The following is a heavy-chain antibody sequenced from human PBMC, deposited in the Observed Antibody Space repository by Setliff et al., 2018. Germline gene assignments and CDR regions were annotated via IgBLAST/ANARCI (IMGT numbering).Heavy chain of an antibody. D-gene: IGHD2-2*01. CDR2: INHSGST. Sequence: PSETLSLTCAVYGGSFSGNYWSWIRQPPGKGLEWIGEINHSGSTNYNPSLKSRVTISVDTSKNQFSLKLSSVTAADTAVYYCARKSRNIVVVPAAVIYYYYYYMDVWGKGTTVTVSS. CDR3: ARKSRNIVVVPAAVIYYYYYYMDV. J-gene: IGHJ6*03. V-gene: IGHV4-34*01. CDR1: GGSFSGNY.